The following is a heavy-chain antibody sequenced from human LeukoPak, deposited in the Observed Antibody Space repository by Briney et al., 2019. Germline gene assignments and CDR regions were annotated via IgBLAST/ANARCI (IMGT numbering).Heavy chain of an antibody. CDR2: IYPGDSDA. D-gene: IGHD2/OR15-2a*01. Sequence: GESLKTSLTASGYSFTNYWIAWVRQMPGAGLEWMGTIYPGDSDARYSPAFQGQFTLSVDRSTTTAYLQWPSLKASDTAMYYCARPYSTGIRHPYYIWGHGKMVIVSS. CDR3: ARPYSTGIRHPYYI. V-gene: IGHV5-51*01. J-gene: IGHJ3*02. CDR1: GYSFTNYW.